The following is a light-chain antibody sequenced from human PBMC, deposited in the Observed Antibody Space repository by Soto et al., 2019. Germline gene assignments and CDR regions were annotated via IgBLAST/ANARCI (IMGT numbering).Light chain of an antibody. CDR1: SSDVGGYNS. CDR2: DVG. Sequence: QSALTQPASVSGSPGQSITISCTGTSSDVGGYNSVSWYQHHPGQAPKLILYDVGDRTSGVSYRFSGSKSGNTASLTISGLQAADEADYSCSTYTSSMTNVFGSGTKLTVL. CDR3: STYTSSMTNV. V-gene: IGLV2-14*03. J-gene: IGLJ1*01.